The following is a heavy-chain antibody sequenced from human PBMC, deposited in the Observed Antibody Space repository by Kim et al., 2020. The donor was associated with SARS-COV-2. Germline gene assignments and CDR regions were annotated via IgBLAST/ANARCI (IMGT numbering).Heavy chain of an antibody. D-gene: IGHD6-19*01. CDR3: TRGHSSGGSS. V-gene: IGHV3-49*04. CDR1: GFTFSAYG. CDR2: IRSTAFGGTK. J-gene: IGHJ4*02. Sequence: GGSLRLSCTASGFTFSAYGMSWVRQAPGKGLEWVSFIRSTAFGGTKVYAASGKCTFTIDRAKSTINPYLNRHRLENEDADVCVYTRGHSSGGSSGGQAT.